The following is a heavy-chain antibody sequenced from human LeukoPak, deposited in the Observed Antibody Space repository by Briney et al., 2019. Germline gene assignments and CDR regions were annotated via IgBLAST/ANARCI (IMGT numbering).Heavy chain of an antibody. J-gene: IGHJ4*02. Sequence: NPGGSLRLSCAASGFTFSNAWMSWVRQAPGKGLEWVGRIKSKTDGGTTDYAAPVKGRFTISRDDSKNTLYLQMNSLKTEDTAVYYCTTEMAYGSGWYDYWGQGTLVTVSS. D-gene: IGHD6-19*01. CDR2: IKSKTDGGTT. V-gene: IGHV3-15*01. CDR1: GFTFSNAW. CDR3: TTEMAYGSGWYDY.